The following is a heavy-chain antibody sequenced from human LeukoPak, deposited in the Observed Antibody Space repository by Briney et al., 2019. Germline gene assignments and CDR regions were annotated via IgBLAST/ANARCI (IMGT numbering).Heavy chain of an antibody. CDR2: ICYNGNT. CDR3: ARHDGGTFGMDV. J-gene: IGHJ6*02. D-gene: IGHD1-1*01. Sequence: PSETLSLTCTVSGGSISSSGSCWAWTRQPPGKGLEWIGTICYNGNTYYNPSLKSRLSMSVDMSKSQFSLKLSSLTAADTAVYYCARHDGGTFGMDVWGQGTTVTVSS. CDR1: GGSISSSGSC. V-gene: IGHV4-39*01.